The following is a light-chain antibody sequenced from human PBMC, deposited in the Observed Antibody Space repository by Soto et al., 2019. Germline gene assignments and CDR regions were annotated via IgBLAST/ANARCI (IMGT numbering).Light chain of an antibody. CDR1: KSVSSY. V-gene: IGKV3-11*01. Sequence: EIVWTQSPATLSLSPGDRATLSCRASKSVSSYLAWYQQKPGQAPRLLIYDACNRSTGIPARFSGSGSGTDFTLNTSSLEPEDFAVYYCQQRGTFGQGTKLEIK. J-gene: IGKJ2*01. CDR2: DAC. CDR3: QQRGT.